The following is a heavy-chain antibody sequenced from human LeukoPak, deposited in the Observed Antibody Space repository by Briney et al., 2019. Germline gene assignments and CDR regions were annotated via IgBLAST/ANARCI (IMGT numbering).Heavy chain of an antibody. J-gene: IGHJ4*02. CDR3: ASSVHIVATSDY. CDR2: ISSSSSYI. Sequence: PGGSLRLSCAASGFTFSSYSMNWVRQAPGKGLEWVSSISSSSSYIYYADSVKGRFTISRDNAKNSLYLQMNSLRAEDTAVYYCASSVHIVATSDYWGQGTLVTVSS. V-gene: IGHV3-21*01. D-gene: IGHD5-12*01. CDR1: GFTFSSYS.